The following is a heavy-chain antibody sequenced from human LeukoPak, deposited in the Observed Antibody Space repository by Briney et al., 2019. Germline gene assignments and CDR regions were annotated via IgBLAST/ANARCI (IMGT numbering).Heavy chain of an antibody. CDR3: VRSVIAARPSYFDY. D-gene: IGHD6-6*01. CDR1: GYTFTSYG. J-gene: IGHJ4*02. V-gene: IGHV1-18*01. Sequence: ASVKVSCKASGYTFTSYGISWVRQAPGQGLEWMGWISAYNGNTNYAQKLQGRVTMTTDTSTSTAYMELRSLRSDDTAVYYCVRSVIAARPSYFDYWGQGTLVTVSS. CDR2: ISAYNGNT.